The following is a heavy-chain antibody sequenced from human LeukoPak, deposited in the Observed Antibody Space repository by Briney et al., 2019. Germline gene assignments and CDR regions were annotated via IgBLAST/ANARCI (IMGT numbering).Heavy chain of an antibody. V-gene: IGHV3-23*01. CDR1: GFTFSIYA. CDR3: TKQYSGYEMFDY. J-gene: IGHJ4*02. Sequence: GGSLRLSCAVSGFTFSIYAMSWVRQAPGKGLEWVSAISVSGGSTYYADSLKGRFTISRDNSNNTLFLQMNSLRAEDTAVYYCTKQYSGYEMFDYWGQGTLVTVSS. D-gene: IGHD5-12*01. CDR2: ISVSGGST.